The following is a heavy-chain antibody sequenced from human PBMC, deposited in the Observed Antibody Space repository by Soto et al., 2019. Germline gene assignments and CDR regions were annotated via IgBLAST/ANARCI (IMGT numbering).Heavy chain of an antibody. V-gene: IGHV3-23*01. D-gene: IGHD4-4*01. Sequence: DVQLLESGGGLVQPGGSLRLSCAASGFRFSTYDMSWVRQAPGKGLEWVSVMSGSGSGTYYADSEKGRFTISRDNSKNTLYLQMNSLRAEDTAVYYCVRQAKLTTVTANVGYYYGLDVWGQGTTVTVSS. CDR1: GFRFSTYD. CDR2: MSGSGSGT. CDR3: VRQAKLTTVTANVGYYYGLDV. J-gene: IGHJ6*02.